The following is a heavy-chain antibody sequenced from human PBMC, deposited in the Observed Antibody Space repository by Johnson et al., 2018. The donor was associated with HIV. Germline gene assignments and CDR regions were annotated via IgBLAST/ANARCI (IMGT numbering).Heavy chain of an antibody. CDR1: GFTVSSNY. D-gene: IGHD6-6*01. V-gene: IGHV3-66*01. Sequence: VQLVESGGGLVQPGGSLRLSCAASGFTVSSNYMSWVRQAPGKGLEWVSVIYSGDSTYYADSVKGRFTISRDNSKNTLYLQMNSLRAEDTAVYYCARDRHSSSFDAFDIWGQGTMVTVAS. J-gene: IGHJ3*02. CDR3: ARDRHSSSFDAFDI. CDR2: IYSGDST.